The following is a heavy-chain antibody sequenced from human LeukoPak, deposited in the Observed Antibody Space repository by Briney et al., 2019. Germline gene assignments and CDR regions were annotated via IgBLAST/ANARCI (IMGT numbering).Heavy chain of an antibody. CDR3: APSRCSLSSTSCRYYYYYGMDV. V-gene: IGHV7-4-1*02. J-gene: IGHJ6*02. CDR1: GYTFTSYA. D-gene: IGHD2-2*01. Sequence: ASVKVSCKASGYTFTSYAMNWVRQAPGQGLEWMGWINTNTGNPTYAQGFTGRFVFSLDTSVSTAYLQISNLKAEDTAVYYCAPSRCSLSSTSCRYYYYYGMDVWGQGTTVTVSS. CDR2: INTNTGNP.